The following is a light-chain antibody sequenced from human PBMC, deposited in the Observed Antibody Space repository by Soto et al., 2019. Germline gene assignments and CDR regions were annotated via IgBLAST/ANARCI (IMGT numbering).Light chain of an antibody. Sequence: EIFVTQSPGTLSLTRWEIATLSWRASQSVSSSYLAWYQQKPGQAPGLLISGASNRATDIPDRFSGSGSGTDFTLVISRVGPEDSAVYYCQQYGNSPRTFGQGTKVDIK. J-gene: IGKJ1*01. CDR3: QQYGNSPRT. CDR1: QSVSSSY. CDR2: GAS. V-gene: IGKV3-20*01.